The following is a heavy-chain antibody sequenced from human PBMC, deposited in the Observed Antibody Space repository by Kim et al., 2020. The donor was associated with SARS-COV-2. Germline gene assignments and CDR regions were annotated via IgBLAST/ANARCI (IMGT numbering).Heavy chain of an antibody. D-gene: IGHD4-17*01. CDR3: ARDRVYGDYPPYNYYGMDV. J-gene: IGHJ6*01. CDR2: IYYSGST. CDR1: GGSISSYY. V-gene: IGHV4-59*01. Sequence: SETLSLTCTVSGGSISSYYWSWIRQPPGKGLEWIGYIYYSGSTNYNPSLKSRVTISVDTSKNQFSLKLSSVTAADTAVYYCARDRVYGDYPPYNYYGMDV.